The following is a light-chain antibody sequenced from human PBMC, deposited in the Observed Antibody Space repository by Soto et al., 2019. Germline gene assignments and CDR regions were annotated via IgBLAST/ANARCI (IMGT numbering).Light chain of an antibody. CDR3: QQRSNWPLT. J-gene: IGKJ4*01. Sequence: EIVMTQSPATLSVSPGERTTLSCRASQSVGNNLAWYQQKPGQAPRLLIYDASNRATGIPARFSGSESGTEFTLTISSLEPEDFAVYYCQQRSNWPLTFGGGTKVDIK. V-gene: IGKV3-11*01. CDR2: DAS. CDR1: QSVGNN.